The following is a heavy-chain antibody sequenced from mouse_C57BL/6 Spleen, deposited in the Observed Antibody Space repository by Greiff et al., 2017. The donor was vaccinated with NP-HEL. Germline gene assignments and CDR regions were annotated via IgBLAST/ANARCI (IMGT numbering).Heavy chain of an antibody. V-gene: IGHV1-39*01. J-gene: IGHJ4*01. Sequence: VHVKQSGPELVKPGASVKISCKASGYSFTDYNMNWVKQSNGKSLEWIGVINPNYGTTSYNQKFKGKATLTVDQSSSTAYMQLNSLTSEDSAVYYCARREKTTVVAPYAMDYWGQGTSVTVSS. CDR3: ARREKTTVVAPYAMDY. D-gene: IGHD1-1*01. CDR2: INPNYGTT. CDR1: GYSFTDYN.